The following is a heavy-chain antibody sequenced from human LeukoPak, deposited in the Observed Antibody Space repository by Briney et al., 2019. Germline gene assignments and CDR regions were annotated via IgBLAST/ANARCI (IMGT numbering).Heavy chain of an antibody. CDR2: IIPILGIA. Sequence: SVKVSCKASGGTFSSSAISWVRQAPGQGLEWMGRIIPILGIANYAQKFQGRVTITADKSTSTAYMELSSLRSEDTAVYYCARNTYYYDSSGYYPSWGQGTLVTVSS. V-gene: IGHV1-69*04. CDR1: GGTFSSSA. CDR3: ARNTYYYDSSGYYPS. D-gene: IGHD3-22*01. J-gene: IGHJ5*02.